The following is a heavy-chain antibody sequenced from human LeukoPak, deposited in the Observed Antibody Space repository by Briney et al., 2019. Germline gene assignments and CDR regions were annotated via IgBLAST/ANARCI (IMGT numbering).Heavy chain of an antibody. CDR2: ISYDGSNK. J-gene: IGHJ4*02. CDR1: GFTFSSYG. V-gene: IGHV3-30*03. Sequence: GGSLRLSCAASGFTFSSYGMHWVRQAPGKGLEWVAVISYDGSNKYYADSVKGRFTISRDNSKNTLYLQMNSLRAEDTAVYYCARDLYYFGSGSLPDYWGQGTLVTVSS. CDR3: ARDLYYFGSGSLPDY. D-gene: IGHD3-10*01.